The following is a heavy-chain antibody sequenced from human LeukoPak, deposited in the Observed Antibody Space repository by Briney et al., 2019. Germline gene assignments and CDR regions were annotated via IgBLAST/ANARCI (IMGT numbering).Heavy chain of an antibody. CDR3: ARAGDTHYYYYMDV. Sequence: SETLSLTCTISGGFITSSSYYWGWVRQPPGKGLEWIGTIYYSENIYYNPSLKSRVTISVDTSKNQFSLTLSSVTAADTAVYYCARAGDTHYYYYMDVWGKGTTVTISS. CDR1: GGFITSSSYY. J-gene: IGHJ6*03. D-gene: IGHD2-21*01. V-gene: IGHV4-39*07. CDR2: IYYSENI.